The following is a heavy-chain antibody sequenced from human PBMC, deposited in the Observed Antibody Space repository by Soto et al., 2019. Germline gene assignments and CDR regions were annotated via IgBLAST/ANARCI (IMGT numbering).Heavy chain of an antibody. CDR1: GHKVTELS. J-gene: IGHJ5*02. CDR3: ATVVGLGRYYFDA. Sequence: ASVKVSCKVSGHKVTELSIYWMRQSPGTGLECMGGFDPKDGLPVYAQNFEGRVTMTEDASTDTAYLEVENLRSEDTAVDFCATVVGLGRYYFDAWGQGSLVTVSS. D-gene: IGHD2-15*01. CDR2: FDPKDGLP. V-gene: IGHV1-24*01.